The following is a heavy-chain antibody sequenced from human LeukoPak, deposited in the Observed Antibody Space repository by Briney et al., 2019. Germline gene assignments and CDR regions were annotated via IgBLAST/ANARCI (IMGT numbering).Heavy chain of an antibody. V-gene: IGHV3-30-3*01. CDR3: ARTPYSGSSY. D-gene: IGHD1-26*01. J-gene: IGHJ4*02. CDR2: ISYDGSNK. CDR1: GFTFSSYA. Sequence: PGGSLRLSCAASGFTFSSYAMHWVRQAPGKGLEWVAVISYDGSNKYYADSVKGRFTISRDNSKNTLYLQMNSLRAEDTAVYYCARTPYSGSSYWGQGTLVTVSS.